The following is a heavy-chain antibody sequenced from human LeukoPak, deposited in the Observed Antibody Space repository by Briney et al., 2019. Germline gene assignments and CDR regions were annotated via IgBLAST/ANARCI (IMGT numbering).Heavy chain of an antibody. CDR3: ARDLESGYYTSDY. D-gene: IGHD3-3*01. CDR1: GYTFTGYY. Sequence: GASVKVSCKASGYTFTGYYMHWVRQAPGQGLEWMGWINPNSGGTNYAQKFQGRVTMTRDTSISTAYMELSRLRSDDTAVYYCARDLESGYYTSDYWGQGTLVTVSS. J-gene: IGHJ4*02. CDR2: INPNSGGT. V-gene: IGHV1-2*02.